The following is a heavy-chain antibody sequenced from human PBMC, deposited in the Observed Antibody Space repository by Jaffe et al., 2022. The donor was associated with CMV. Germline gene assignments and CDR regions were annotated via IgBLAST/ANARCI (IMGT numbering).Heavy chain of an antibody. D-gene: IGHD6-19*01. CDR3: ARDTLSGGWFYVFDY. J-gene: IGHJ4*02. Sequence: EVQLVESGGGLVQPGGSLRVSCAASGFAFSDFLMGWVRQAPGKGLEWVANIKEDGSEKYYADSVKGRFTISRDNAKNSLYLQMDSLRAEDTAIYFCARDTLSGGWFYVFDYWGQGTPVTVSS. CDR1: GFAFSDFL. CDR2: IKEDGSEK. V-gene: IGHV3-7*03.